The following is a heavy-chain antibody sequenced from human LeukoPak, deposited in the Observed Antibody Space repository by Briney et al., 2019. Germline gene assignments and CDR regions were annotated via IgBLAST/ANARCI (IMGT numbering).Heavy chain of an antibody. CDR1: GXTFSIYG. V-gene: IGHV3-64D*06. J-gene: IGHJ6*02. CDR3: VKNYYGSETYTGYYFYGMDV. Sequence: GGSLRLSCSASGXTFSIYGMHWVRQAPGKGLEHVSAISPNGGRTYYADTVKGRFTISRDNSKNTLYLQMSTLRVEDTAVYYCVKNYYGSETYTGYYFYGMDVWGQGTTVTVSS. CDR2: ISPNGGRT. D-gene: IGHD3-10*01.